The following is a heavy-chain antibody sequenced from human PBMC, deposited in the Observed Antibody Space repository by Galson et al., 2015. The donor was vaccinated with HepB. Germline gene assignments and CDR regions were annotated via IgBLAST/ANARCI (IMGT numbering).Heavy chain of an antibody. CDR1: GGTFSSYA. Sequence: SVKVSCKASGGTFSSYAISWVRQAPGQGLEWMGGIIPIFGTANYAQKFQGRVTITADESTSTAYMELSSLRSEDTAVYYCARSFTSGYYFNWYFDLWGRGTLVTVSS. CDR3: ARSFTSGYYFNWYFDL. D-gene: IGHD3-22*01. V-gene: IGHV1-69*13. CDR2: IIPIFGTA. J-gene: IGHJ2*01.